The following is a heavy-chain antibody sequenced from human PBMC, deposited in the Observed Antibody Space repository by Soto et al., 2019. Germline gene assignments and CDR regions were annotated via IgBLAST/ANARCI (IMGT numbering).Heavy chain of an antibody. CDR3: ASARYCTNGVCYTFDY. CDR2: INHSGST. Sequence: PSESLSLTCAVYGGSFCGYYWSWIRQPPGKGLEWIGYINHSGSTNYNPSLKSRVSISVDTSKNQFSLKLSSVTAADTAVYYCASARYCTNGVCYTFDYWGQGTLVTVSS. V-gene: IGHV4-34*01. D-gene: IGHD2-8*01. J-gene: IGHJ4*02. CDR1: GGSFCGYY.